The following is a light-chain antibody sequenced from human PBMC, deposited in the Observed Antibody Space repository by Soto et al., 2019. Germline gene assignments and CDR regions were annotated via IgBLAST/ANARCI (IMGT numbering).Light chain of an antibody. CDR3: SAYTVSRTYV. CDR1: SSGVGAYNF. CDR2: NVY. J-gene: IGLJ1*01. Sequence: QSALTQPASVSGSPGQSITISCTGTSSGVGAYNFVSWHQQHPGKAPKLMIYNVYDRPSGISYRFSGPKSGNTASLTISGLQGEDEADYYCSAYTVSRTYVFGTGTKVTVL. V-gene: IGLV2-14*03.